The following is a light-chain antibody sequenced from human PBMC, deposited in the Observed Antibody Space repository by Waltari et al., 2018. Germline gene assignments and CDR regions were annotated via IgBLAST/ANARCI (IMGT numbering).Light chain of an antibody. CDR2: GPD. V-gene: IGLV3-19*01. CDR1: SLRRYY. Sequence: SSDLTQDPSLSVALGQTVRITCQGDSLRRYYASWYQQRPGQAPILVLYGPDNRPSGIPDRFSCSTSGNTSSLTITGSQAEYEADYYCHSRETYSTRLFGGGTRLTV. CDR3: HSRETYSTRL. J-gene: IGLJ2*01.